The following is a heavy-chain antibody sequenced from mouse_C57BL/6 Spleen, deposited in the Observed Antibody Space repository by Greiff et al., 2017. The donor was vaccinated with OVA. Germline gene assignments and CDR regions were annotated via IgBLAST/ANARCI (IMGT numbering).Heavy chain of an antibody. V-gene: IGHV1-55*01. Sequence: QVQLQQPGAELVKPGASVKMSCKASGYTFTSYWITWVKQRPGQGLEWIGDIYPGSGSTNSNEKFKSKATLTVDTSSSTAYMQLSSLTSEDSAVYYCARCEPTVVAHWYFDVWGTGTTVTGSS. J-gene: IGHJ1*03. CDR3: ARCEPTVVAHWYFDV. D-gene: IGHD1-1*01. CDR1: GYTFTSYW. CDR2: IYPGSGST.